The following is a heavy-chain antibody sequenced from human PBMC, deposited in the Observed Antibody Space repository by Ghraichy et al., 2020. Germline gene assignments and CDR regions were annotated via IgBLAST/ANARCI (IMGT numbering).Heavy chain of an antibody. Sequence: LSLTCVASGFTFTSYWMHWVRQAPGKGLVWVSRIKNDGSRTMYADSVKGRFTISRDNAKNTLYLQMNSLRAEDTALYYCARETAEPGNLFDPWGQGTLVTVSS. J-gene: IGHJ5*02. D-gene: IGHD6-13*01. V-gene: IGHV3-74*03. CDR3: ARETAEPGNLFDP. CDR1: GFTFTSYW. CDR2: IKNDGSRT.